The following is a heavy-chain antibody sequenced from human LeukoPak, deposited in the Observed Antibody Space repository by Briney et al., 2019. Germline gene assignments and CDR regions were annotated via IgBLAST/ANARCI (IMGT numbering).Heavy chain of an antibody. D-gene: IGHD3-10*01. Sequence: ASVKVSCKASGYTFSSYGITWVRQAPGQGLEWMGWISAYNGNTNYAQKFQGRVTMTTDTSTSTAYMELRSLRSDDTAVYYCARDRVVRITMVRGVIRGTWFDPWGQGTLVTVSS. V-gene: IGHV1-18*01. CDR3: ARDRVVRITMVRGVIRGTWFDP. CDR2: ISAYNGNT. J-gene: IGHJ5*02. CDR1: GYTFSSYG.